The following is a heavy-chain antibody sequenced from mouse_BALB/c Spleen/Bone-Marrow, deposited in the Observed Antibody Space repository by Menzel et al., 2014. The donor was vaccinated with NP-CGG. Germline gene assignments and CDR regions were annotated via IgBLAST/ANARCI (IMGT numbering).Heavy chain of an antibody. Sequence: DVKLVESGAELVKPGASVKLSCTASGFNIKDTYMHWVKQRPEQGLEWIGRIDPANGNTKYDPKFQGKATITADTSSNTAYLRLSSLTSEDTAVYYCALYYDYDVGYWGQGTTLTVSS. CDR1: GFNIKDTY. D-gene: IGHD2-4*01. CDR3: ALYYDYDVGY. CDR2: IDPANGNT. V-gene: IGHV14-3*02. J-gene: IGHJ2*01.